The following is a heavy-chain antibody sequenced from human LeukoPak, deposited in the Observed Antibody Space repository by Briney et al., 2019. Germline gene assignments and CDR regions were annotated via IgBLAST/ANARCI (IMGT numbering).Heavy chain of an antibody. V-gene: IGHV4-4*02. J-gene: IGHJ4*02. Sequence: PSGTLSLTCDVSGGSIGSSNWWSWVRQPPGKGLEWIGEVLRSRSTNYNPSLKSRVTISIDKSKNQFSLEMNSMTAADTAVYYCTRNGAYCLDSWGQGTLVTVSS. CDR1: GGSIGSSNW. D-gene: IGHD2-21*01. CDR2: VLRSRST. CDR3: TRNGAYCLDS.